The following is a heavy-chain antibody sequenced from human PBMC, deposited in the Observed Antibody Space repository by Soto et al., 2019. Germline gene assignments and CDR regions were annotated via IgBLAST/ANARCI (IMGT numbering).Heavy chain of an antibody. Sequence: PSETLSLTCTVSGGSISRGGYYWSWIRQHPGKGLEWIGCIYYSGSTYYNPSLKSRVTMSVDTSKNQFSLKLSSVTAADTAVYYCARASPLIVVVPAARGGNWFDPWGRGTLVTVSS. CDR1: GGSISRGGYY. D-gene: IGHD2-2*01. J-gene: IGHJ5*02. CDR2: IYYSGST. CDR3: ARASPLIVVVPAARGGNWFDP. V-gene: IGHV4-31*03.